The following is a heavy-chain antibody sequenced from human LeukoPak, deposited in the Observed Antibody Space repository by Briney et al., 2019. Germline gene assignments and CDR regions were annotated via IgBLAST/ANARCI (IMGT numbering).Heavy chain of an antibody. CDR3: ARAPDYGGNLYFDY. V-gene: IGHV1-69*13. D-gene: IGHD4-23*01. J-gene: IGHJ4*02. CDR2: IIPIFGTA. Sequence: ASVKVSCKASGGTFNSYAITWVRQAPGQGLEWMGGIIPIFGTANYAQKFQGRVTITADESTSTAYMELSSLRSEDTAVYYCARAPDYGGNLYFDYWGQGTLVTVSS. CDR1: GGTFNSYA.